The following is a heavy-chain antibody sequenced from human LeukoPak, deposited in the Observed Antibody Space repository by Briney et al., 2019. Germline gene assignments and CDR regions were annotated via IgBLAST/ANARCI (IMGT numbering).Heavy chain of an antibody. V-gene: IGHV3-21*01. D-gene: IGHD2-2*01. Sequence: GGSLRLSRAASGFTFSSYSMNWVRQAPGKGLEWVSSISSSSSYIYYADSVKGRFTISRDNAKNSLYLQMNSLRAEDTAVYYCARDKDIVVVPAALDYWGQGTLVTVSS. J-gene: IGHJ4*02. CDR2: ISSSSSYI. CDR1: GFTFSSYS. CDR3: ARDKDIVVVPAALDY.